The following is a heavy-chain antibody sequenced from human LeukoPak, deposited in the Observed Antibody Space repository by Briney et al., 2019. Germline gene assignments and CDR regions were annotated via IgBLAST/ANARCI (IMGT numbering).Heavy chain of an antibody. J-gene: IGHJ5*02. D-gene: IGHD2-2*02. CDR1: GHTFTGYY. Sequence: ASVKVSCKASGHTFTGYYMHWVRQAPGQGLEWMGWINPNSGGTNYAQKFQGRVTMTRDTSISTAYMELSRLRSDDTAVYYCARDRFANLVPAAIGSLVWFGPWGQGTLVTVSS. V-gene: IGHV1-2*02. CDR3: ARDRFANLVPAAIGSLVWFGP. CDR2: INPNSGGT.